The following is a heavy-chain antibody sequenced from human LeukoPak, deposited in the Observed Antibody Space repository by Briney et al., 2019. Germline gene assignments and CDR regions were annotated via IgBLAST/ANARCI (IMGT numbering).Heavy chain of an antibody. J-gene: IGHJ4*02. D-gene: IGHD2-15*01. CDR2: IYSGGST. CDR3: ARTEGYCSGGSCYARYFDY. Sequence: GGSLRLSCAASGFTFSSYSMNWVRQAPGKGLEWVSVIYSGGSTYYADSVKGRFTISRDNSKNTLYLQMNSLRAEDTAVYYCARTEGYCSGGSCYARYFDYWGQGTLVTVSS. CDR1: GFTFSSYS. V-gene: IGHV3-53*01.